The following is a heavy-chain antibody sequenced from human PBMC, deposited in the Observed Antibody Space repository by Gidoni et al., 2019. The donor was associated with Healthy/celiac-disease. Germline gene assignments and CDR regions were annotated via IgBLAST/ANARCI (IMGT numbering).Heavy chain of an antibody. CDR2: INHSGSP. J-gene: IGHJ4*02. CDR1: GGSFSGYY. CDR3: ARGAYGDYVF. D-gene: IGHD4-17*01. V-gene: IGHV4-34*01. Sequence: QVQLQQWGAGRLTPSETLSLTCAVYGGSFSGYYWSWNRQPPGKGLEWIGEINHSGSPNYNPSLKSRVTISVDTSKNQFSLKLSAVTAADTAVYYCARGAYGDYVFWGQGTLVTVSS.